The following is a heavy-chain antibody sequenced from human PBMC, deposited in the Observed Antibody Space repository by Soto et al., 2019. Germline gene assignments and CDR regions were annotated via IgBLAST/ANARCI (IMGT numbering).Heavy chain of an antibody. J-gene: IGHJ4*02. CDR2: ITGSGGKT. V-gene: IGHV3-23*01. CDR1: GFTFSDYA. D-gene: IGHD3-10*01. Sequence: EVQLLESGGGLIQPGGSLRLSCAASGFTFSDYAMTWVRQAPGKGLEWVSVITGSGGKTFYADYVKGRFSISRDNSKNTVYLEINSLRAEDTAVYYCAKGILSDYSGSGTYDYWGQGTLVTVSS. CDR3: AKGILSDYSGSGTYDY.